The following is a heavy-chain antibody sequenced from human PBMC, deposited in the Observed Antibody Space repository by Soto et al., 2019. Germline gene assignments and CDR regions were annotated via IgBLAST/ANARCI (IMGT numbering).Heavy chain of an antibody. J-gene: IGHJ6*02. D-gene: IGHD1-7*01. CDR1: GFTFSSYS. Sequence: PGGSLRLSCAASGFTFSSYSMNWVRQAPGKGLEWVSSIISSSRYIYYADSVKGRFTISRDNAKNSLYLQMNSLRAEDTAVYYCARDTRLGTGTAEYYGMDVWGHGATVTVSS. CDR3: ARDTRLGTGTAEYYGMDV. V-gene: IGHV3-21*01. CDR2: IISSSRYI.